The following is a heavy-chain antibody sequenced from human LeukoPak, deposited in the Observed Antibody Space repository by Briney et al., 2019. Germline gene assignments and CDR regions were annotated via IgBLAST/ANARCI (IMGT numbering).Heavy chain of an antibody. CDR2: IIPRFGTA. CDR3: ARALVPAAHGPLDS. V-gene: IGHV1-69*05. Sequence: ASVKVSCKTSGGTFSSYAISWVRQAPGQGLEWMGGIIPRFGTANYAQKLEGRVTITTDESTSTAYMELSSLRSEDTAVFFCARALVPAAHGPLDSWGQGTLVTVSS. J-gene: IGHJ4*02. CDR1: GGTFSSYA. D-gene: IGHD2-2*01.